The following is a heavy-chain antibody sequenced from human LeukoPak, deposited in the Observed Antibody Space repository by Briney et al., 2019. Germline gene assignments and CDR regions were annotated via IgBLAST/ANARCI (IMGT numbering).Heavy chain of an antibody. J-gene: IGHJ4*02. Sequence: PGGSLRLSCAASGFTFSNAWMSWVRQAPGKGLEWVGRIKSKTDGGTTDYAAPVKGRFTILRDDSKNTLYLQMNSLKTEDTAVYYCTTSSSMGYSTYFDYWGQGTLVTVSS. CDR3: TTSSSMGYSTYFDY. CDR2: IKSKTDGGTT. D-gene: IGHD4-11*01. CDR1: GFTFSNAW. V-gene: IGHV3-15*01.